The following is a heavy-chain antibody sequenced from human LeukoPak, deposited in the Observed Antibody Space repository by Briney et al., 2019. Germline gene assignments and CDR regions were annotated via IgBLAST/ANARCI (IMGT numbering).Heavy chain of an antibody. D-gene: IGHD3-22*01. J-gene: IGHJ4*02. CDR1: GFTFSSHP. Sequence: GGSLRLSCAASGFTFSSHPMSWVRQAPGKGLEWVSAISGSGLSTFYADSVKGRLTISRDNSENTVYLQMSSLRAEDTAVYFCAKHDSGYFRSHDYWGQGTLVTVSP. V-gene: IGHV3-23*01. CDR2: ISGSGLST. CDR3: AKHDSGYFRSHDY.